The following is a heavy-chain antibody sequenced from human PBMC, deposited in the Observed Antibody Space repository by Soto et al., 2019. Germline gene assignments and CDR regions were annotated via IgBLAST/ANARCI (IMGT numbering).Heavy chain of an antibody. J-gene: IGHJ4*02. V-gene: IGHV4-61*01. D-gene: IGHD5-12*01. Sequence: QVQLQESGPGLVKPSETLSLTCTVSGGSVSSGSYYWSWIRQPPGKGLEWIGYIYYSGSTNYNPSLKSRVPISVDTSKNQVSLKLSSVTAADTAVYYCARDRVEMATIDYWGQGTLVTVSS. CDR3: ARDRVEMATIDY. CDR2: IYYSGST. CDR1: GGSVSSGSYY.